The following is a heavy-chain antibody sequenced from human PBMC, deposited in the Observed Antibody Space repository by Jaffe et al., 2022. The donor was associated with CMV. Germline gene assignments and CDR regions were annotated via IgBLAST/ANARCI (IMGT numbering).Heavy chain of an antibody. V-gene: IGHV4-39*01. CDR3: ARHFKDIVVVVAAENWFDP. J-gene: IGHJ5*02. D-gene: IGHD2-15*01. CDR2: IYYSGST. Sequence: QLQLQESGPGLVKPSETLSLTCTVSGGSISSSSYYWGWIRQPPGKGLEWIGSIYYSGSTYYNPSLKSRVTISVDTSKNQFSLKLSSVTAADTAVYYCARHFKDIVVVVAAENWFDPWGQGTLVTVSS. CDR1: GGSISSSSYY.